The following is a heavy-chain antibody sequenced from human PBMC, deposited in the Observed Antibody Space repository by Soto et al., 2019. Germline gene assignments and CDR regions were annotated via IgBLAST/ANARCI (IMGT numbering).Heavy chain of an antibody. V-gene: IGHV1-69*12. D-gene: IGHD2-15*01. J-gene: IGHJ6*02. CDR3: ARHVPAAGYYYGMDV. CDR2: IIPIFGTA. Sequence: QVQLVQSGAEVKKPGSSVKVSCKASGGTFSSYAISWVRQAPGQGLEWMGGIIPIFGTADYAQKFQGRVTVTAAYSPSTAYLELSSLGSEDTAVYYCARHVPAAGYYYGMDVWGQGTTVTVSS. CDR1: GGTFSSYA.